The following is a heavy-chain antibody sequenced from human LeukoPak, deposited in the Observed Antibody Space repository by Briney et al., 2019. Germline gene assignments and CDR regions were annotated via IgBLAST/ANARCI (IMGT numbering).Heavy chain of an antibody. CDR1: GFTFSSYA. V-gene: IGHV3-23*01. J-gene: IGHJ6*02. Sequence: HPGGSLRLSCAASGFTFSSYAMSWLGHAPGKGLEWVSTISGSGGRTYNADSGDGRYTTSRDNPKNTLYLQMNSLGAEDTAVYSCARGLKNRHFDWLPIYYYYGMDVWGQGTTVTVSS. D-gene: IGHD3-9*01. CDR3: ARGLKNRHFDWLPIYYYYGMDV. CDR2: ISGSGGRT.